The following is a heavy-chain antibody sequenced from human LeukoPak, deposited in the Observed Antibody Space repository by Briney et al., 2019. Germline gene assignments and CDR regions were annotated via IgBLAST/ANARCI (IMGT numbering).Heavy chain of an antibody. J-gene: IGHJ4*02. CDR2: IYSSGNT. Sequence: SETLSLTCTVSGGSISTYYWSWIRQPPGKGLEWIGYIYSSGNTNYNPSLKSRVTISVDTSKNQFSLKLSSVTAADTAVYYCARHRLSYYDSSGSLYYFDYWGQGTLVTVSS. CDR1: GGSISTYY. D-gene: IGHD3-22*01. CDR3: ARHRLSYYDSSGSLYYFDY. V-gene: IGHV4-59*08.